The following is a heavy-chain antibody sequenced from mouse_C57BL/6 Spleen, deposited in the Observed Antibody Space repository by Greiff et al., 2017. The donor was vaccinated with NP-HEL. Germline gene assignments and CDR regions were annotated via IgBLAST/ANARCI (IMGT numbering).Heavy chain of an antibody. CDR1: ASPFPTHP. Sequence: QVHLQQSDAELVNPEPSVKISSRFSASPFPTHPIPWMKRRPDQGREGIGYFYPRDGSTKYNEKLKGKATLTADKSSSTAYMQLNSLTSEDSAVYFCARVFYFDYWGQGTTLTVSS. J-gene: IGHJ2*01. CDR3: ARVFYFDY. CDR2: FYPRDGST. V-gene: IGHV1-78*01.